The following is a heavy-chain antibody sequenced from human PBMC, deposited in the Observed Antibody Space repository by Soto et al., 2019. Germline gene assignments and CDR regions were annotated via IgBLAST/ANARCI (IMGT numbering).Heavy chain of an antibody. CDR3: ARDLWGYCGTDCYPLDV. J-gene: IGHJ6*02. CDR2: LYNAGST. Sequence: QVRLQESGPGLVKPSETLSLTCTVSGGSISRYYWSWIRQPPGKGLEWIGYLYNAGSTIYNPSLKSRVTIAVDMSQNQLSLNLNYVTAADTAVYYWARDLWGYCGTDCYPLDVWGQGTTVTVSS. CDR1: GGSISRYY. D-gene: IGHD2-21*02. V-gene: IGHV4-59*01.